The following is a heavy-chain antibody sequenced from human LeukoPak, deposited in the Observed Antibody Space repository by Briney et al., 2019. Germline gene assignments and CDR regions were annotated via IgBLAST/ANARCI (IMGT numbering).Heavy chain of an antibody. V-gene: IGHV4-4*02. CDR1: GGSISSSNW. CDR3: EKRTAYDILTGLGPSFDY. D-gene: IGHD3-9*01. CDR2: IDHSGST. J-gene: IGHJ4*02. Sequence: SGTLSLTCAVSGGSISSSNWGSWVRQPPGKGLEWIGEIDHSGSTNYHPSLKSRVTISVDKSKNQFSMKLSSVTAADTAVFFFEKRTAYDILTGLGPSFDYWGQGTLVTVSS.